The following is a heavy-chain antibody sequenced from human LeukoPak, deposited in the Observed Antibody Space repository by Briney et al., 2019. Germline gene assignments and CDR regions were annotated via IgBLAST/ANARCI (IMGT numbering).Heavy chain of an antibody. J-gene: IGHJ4*02. D-gene: IGHD1-26*01. CDR1: GFTFNSYD. Sequence: GGSLRLSCAVSGFTFNSYDMQWVRQAPGKGLEWVAGISYDGRNKNNADSVKGRFTISRDNSENTLYLQMNSLRVEDTAVYYCAKGKYLLDYWGQGTLVTVSS. CDR3: AKGKYLLDY. V-gene: IGHV3-30*18. CDR2: ISYDGRNK.